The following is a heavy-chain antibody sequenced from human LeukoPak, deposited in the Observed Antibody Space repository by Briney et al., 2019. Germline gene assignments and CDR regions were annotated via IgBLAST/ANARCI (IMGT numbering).Heavy chain of an antibody. J-gene: IGHJ4*02. CDR3: AKVTYGSGTYGAFDY. CDR2: ISSSSSYI. D-gene: IGHD3-10*01. Sequence: GGSLRLSCAASGFTFSSYSMNWVRQAPGKGLEWVSSISSSSSYIYYADSVKGRFTISRDNFKNTLYLQMNSLRAEDTAVYYCAKVTYGSGTYGAFDYWGQGTLVTVSS. CDR1: GFTFSSYS. V-gene: IGHV3-21*04.